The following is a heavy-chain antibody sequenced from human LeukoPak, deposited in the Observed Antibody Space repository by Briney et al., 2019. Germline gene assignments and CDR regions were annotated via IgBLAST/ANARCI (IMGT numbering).Heavy chain of an antibody. V-gene: IGHV3-21*01. D-gene: IGHD6-19*01. J-gene: IGHJ4*02. CDR1: GFTFSTYG. CDR3: ARARSSGWYSDY. CDR2: ISSRSSYI. Sequence: GGSLRLSCVASGFTFSTYGMSWVRQAPGKGLEWVSSISSRSSYIYYADSVKGRFTISRDNAKNSLYLQMNSLRAEDTAVYYCARARSSGWYSDYWGQGTLVTVSS.